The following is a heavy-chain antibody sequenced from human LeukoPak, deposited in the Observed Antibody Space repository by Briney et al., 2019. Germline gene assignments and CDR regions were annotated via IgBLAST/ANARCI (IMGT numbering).Heavy chain of an antibody. CDR1: GGTFSSDA. V-gene: IGHV1-69*06. CDR3: ARYGSSTFGGVID. CDR2: IIPIFGTA. Sequence: SVKVSCKASGGTFSSDAISWVRQAPGQGLEWMGGIIPIFGTANYAQKFQGRVTITADKSTSTAYMELSSLRSEDTAVYYCARYGSSTFGGVIDWGQGTLVTVSS. J-gene: IGHJ4*02. D-gene: IGHD3-16*01.